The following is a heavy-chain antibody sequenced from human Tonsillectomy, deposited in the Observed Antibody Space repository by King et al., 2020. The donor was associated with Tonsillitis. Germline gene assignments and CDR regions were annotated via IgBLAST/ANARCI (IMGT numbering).Heavy chain of an antibody. J-gene: IGHJ5*01. CDR1: RFTVSSDC. CDR3: ARDYYGSGVFDS. Sequence: VQLVESGGGLVQPGGSLRLSCAASRFTVSSDCTSWVRQAPGKGLEWVSVFYSGGSTYYADSVKGGFTISRDNSKNTLYIQMNTLRAEDTAVYYCARDYYGSGVFDSWGQGTLVTVSS. V-gene: IGHV3-66*01. D-gene: IGHD3-10*01. CDR2: FYSGGST.